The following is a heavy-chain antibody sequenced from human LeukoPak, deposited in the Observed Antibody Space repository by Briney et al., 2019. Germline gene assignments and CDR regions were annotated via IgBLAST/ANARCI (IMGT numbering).Heavy chain of an antibody. D-gene: IGHD2-2*01. V-gene: IGHV1-2*02. CDR1: GYTFTGYY. CDR3: ARDARHRYCSSSSCYRGWLDP. J-gene: IGHJ5*02. Sequence: ASVKVSCKASGYTFTGYYMHWVRQAPGQGLEWMGWINPNSGGTNYAQKFQGRVTMTRDTSISTAYMELSRLLSGDTAVYYCARDARHRYCSSSSCYRGWLDPWGQGTPVTVSS. CDR2: INPNSGGT.